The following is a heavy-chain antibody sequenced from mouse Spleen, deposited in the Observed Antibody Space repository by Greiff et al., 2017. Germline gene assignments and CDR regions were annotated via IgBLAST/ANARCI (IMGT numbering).Heavy chain of an antibody. D-gene: IGHD2-4*01. CDR3: ARYYDYDVGYFDV. CDR2: IFPGTGTT. J-gene: IGHJ1*01. Sequence: QVQLKQSGAELVKPGASVKLSCKTSGYTFTSYWIQWVKQRPGQGLGWIGEIFPGTGTTYYNEKFKGKATLTIDTSSSTAYMQLSSLTSEDSAVYFCARYYDYDVGYFDVWGAGTTVTVSS. CDR1: GYTFTSYW. V-gene: IGHV1S132*01.